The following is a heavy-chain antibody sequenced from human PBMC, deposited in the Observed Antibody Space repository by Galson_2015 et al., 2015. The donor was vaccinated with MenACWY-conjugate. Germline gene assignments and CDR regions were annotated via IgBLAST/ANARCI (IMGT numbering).Heavy chain of an antibody. CDR2: IKSMTEGGTT. J-gene: IGHJ4*02. Sequence: SLRLSCAASGFTFSNAWMSWVRQAPGKGLEWVGRIKSMTEGGTTDYAAPVKGGFTISRDDAKNTLYLQMNSLKTEDIAVYYCTTENYHYGSSGYIDYWGQGTLVTVSS. CDR1: GFTFSNAW. V-gene: IGHV3-15*01. CDR3: TTENYHYGSSGYIDY. D-gene: IGHD3-22*01.